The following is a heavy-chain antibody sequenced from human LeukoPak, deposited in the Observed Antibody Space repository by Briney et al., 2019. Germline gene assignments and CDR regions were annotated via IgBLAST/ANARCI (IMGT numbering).Heavy chain of an antibody. CDR2: IIPIFGTA. CDR1: GGTFSSYA. Sequence: ASVKVSCKASGGTFSSYAISWVRQAPGQGLEWMGGIIPIFGTANYAQKFQGRVTITADESTSTAYMELSSLRSEDTAVCYCATYRRKKDYYDSRDFDYWGQGTLVTVSS. J-gene: IGHJ4*02. V-gene: IGHV1-69*01. CDR3: ATYRRKKDYYDSRDFDY. D-gene: IGHD3-22*01.